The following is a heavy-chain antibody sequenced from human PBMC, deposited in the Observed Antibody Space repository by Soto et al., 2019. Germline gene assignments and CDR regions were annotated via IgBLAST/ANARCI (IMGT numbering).Heavy chain of an antibody. J-gene: IGHJ5*02. D-gene: IGHD6-6*01. CDR1: GGSISSGGYY. CDR3: ARDSSSSFFPT. Sequence: TISVTCTVAGGSISSGGYYWSWIRKHPGKGLEWIGYIYYSGSTYYNPSLKSRVTISVDTSKNQFSLKLSSVTAADTAVYYCARDSSSSFFPTWGQGTLVTVSS. CDR2: IYYSGST. V-gene: IGHV4-31*03.